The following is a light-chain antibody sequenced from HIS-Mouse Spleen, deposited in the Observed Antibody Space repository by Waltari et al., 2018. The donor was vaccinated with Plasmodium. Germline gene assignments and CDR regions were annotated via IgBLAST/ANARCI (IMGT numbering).Light chain of an antibody. J-gene: IGKJ1*01. V-gene: IGKV1-5*03. CDR3: QQYNSYSWT. Sequence: DIQMTQSPSTLSASVGDRVTITCRASLSISSRLAWYKKKPGKAPKLLIYKASSLESGVPSRFSGSGSGTEFNLTISSLQPDDFATYYCQQYNSYSWTFGQGTKVEIK. CDR2: KAS. CDR1: LSISSR.